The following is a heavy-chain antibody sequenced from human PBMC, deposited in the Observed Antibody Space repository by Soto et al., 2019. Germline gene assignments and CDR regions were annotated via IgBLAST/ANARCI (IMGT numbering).Heavy chain of an antibody. CDR2: NIPIFGPA. Sequence: QVQLVQSGAEVKKPGSSVKVSCKSSGGTFNNYAISWVRQAPGQGLEWMGGNIPIFGPANYAQKFQRRVTTNADESTTTSYMARTSLRSEDTAVYYCARDSRPECGGDCYGFYFDNWGQGTLVTVSS. CDR1: GGTFNNYA. J-gene: IGHJ4*02. V-gene: IGHV1-69*01. CDR3: ARDSRPECGGDCYGFYFDN. D-gene: IGHD2-21*02.